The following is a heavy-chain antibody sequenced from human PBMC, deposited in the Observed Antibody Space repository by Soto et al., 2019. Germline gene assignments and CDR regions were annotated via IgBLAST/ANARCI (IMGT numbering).Heavy chain of an antibody. CDR2: IYYSGST. D-gene: IGHD2-15*01. Sequence: QLQLQESGPGLVKPSETLSLTCTVSGGSISSSSYYWGWIRQPPGKGLEWIGSIYYSGSTYYNPSLKIRLTISVDTSKNQFSLKLSSVTAADTAVYYCARQPLGYCSGGSCPPTVIDYWGQGTLVTVSS. V-gene: IGHV4-39*01. J-gene: IGHJ4*02. CDR1: GGSISSSSYY. CDR3: ARQPLGYCSGGSCPPTVIDY.